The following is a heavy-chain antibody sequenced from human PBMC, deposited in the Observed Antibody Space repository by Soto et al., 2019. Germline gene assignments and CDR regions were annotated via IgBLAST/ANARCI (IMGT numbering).Heavy chain of an antibody. CDR1: GFIFSNYA. J-gene: IGHJ4*02. CDR2: ISGSGGST. Sequence: EVQLLESGGGLVQPGGSLRLSCAASGFIFSNYAMNWVRQAPGKGLEWVSGISGSGGSTYYADSVKGRFTISRDNSRKTLYLQMSSLGADDTAVYYCARPLKVAGDYWGQGTLVTVCS. V-gene: IGHV3-23*01. CDR3: ARPLKVAGDY. D-gene: IGHD6-19*01.